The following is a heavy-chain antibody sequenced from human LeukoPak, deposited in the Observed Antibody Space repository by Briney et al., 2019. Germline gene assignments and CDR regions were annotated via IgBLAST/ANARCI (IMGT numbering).Heavy chain of an antibody. Sequence: GGSLRLSCAASGFTFSSYSMNWVRQAPGKGLEWVSSISSSSSYIYCADSVKGRFTISRDNAKNSLYLQMNSLRAEDTAVYYCARPLGHYGSGKSAFDIWGQGTMVTVSS. V-gene: IGHV3-21*01. CDR3: ARPLGHYGSGKSAFDI. CDR2: ISSSSSYI. D-gene: IGHD3-10*01. CDR1: GFTFSSYS. J-gene: IGHJ3*02.